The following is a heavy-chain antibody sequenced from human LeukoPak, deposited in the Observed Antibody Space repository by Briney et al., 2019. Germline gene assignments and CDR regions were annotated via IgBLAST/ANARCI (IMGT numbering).Heavy chain of an antibody. CDR2: IYTSGST. CDR1: TRSTSSLY. J-gene: IGHJ5*02. V-gene: IGHV4-4*07. D-gene: IGHD3-3*01. CDR3: ARAQGVHNLCDP. Sequence: SETLSLTCNVFTRSTSSLYWSCNRQPAGKGLEWIGRIYTSGSTNYNPSLKSRVTMSVDTSKTQFSLKLSSVTDAATAVYYCARAQGVHNLCDPWGQGTLVTVSS.